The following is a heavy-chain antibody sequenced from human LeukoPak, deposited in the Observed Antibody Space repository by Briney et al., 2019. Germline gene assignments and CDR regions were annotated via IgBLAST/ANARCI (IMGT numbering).Heavy chain of an antibody. D-gene: IGHD1-26*01. J-gene: IGHJ5*01. CDR2: IRYDGSDK. CDR1: GFPFSSYG. V-gene: IGHV3-30*02. Sequence: GGSLRLSCAASGFPFSSYGIHWVRQAPVKGLEWVAFIRYDGSDKYFADIVKGRFTISRDNSKNTVYLQMNSLRVEDTAIYYCARDPLTGSYGVNWLDPWGQGTLVTVSS. CDR3: ARDPLTGSYGVNWLDP.